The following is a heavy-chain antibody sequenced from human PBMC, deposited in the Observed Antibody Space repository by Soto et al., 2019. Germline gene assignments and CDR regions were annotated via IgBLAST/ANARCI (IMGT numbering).Heavy chain of an antibody. J-gene: IGHJ4*02. V-gene: IGHV4-31*03. CDR2: IYYSGST. CDR1: GGSISSGGYY. CDR3: ARLRWHWYFDY. Sequence: SETLSLTCTVSGGSISSGGYYWSWIRQHPGKGLEWIGYIYYSGSTYYNPSLKSRVTISVDTSKNQFSLKLSSVTAADTAVYYCARLRWHWYFDYWGQGTLVTVSS. D-gene: IGHD4-17*01.